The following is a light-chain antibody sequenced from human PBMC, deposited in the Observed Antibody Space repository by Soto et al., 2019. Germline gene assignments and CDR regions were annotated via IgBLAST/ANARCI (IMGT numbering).Light chain of an antibody. V-gene: IGLV2-23*01. Sequence: QSALTQPASVSGSPGQSITISCTGTSSDVGSSNLVSWYQQYSGKAPKLMIYEASKRPSGVSNRFSGSKSGNTASLTISGLQAEDEADYFCCSYADRNTRVFGSGTKLTVL. CDR3: CSYADRNTRV. CDR1: SSDVGSSNL. CDR2: EAS. J-gene: IGLJ1*01.